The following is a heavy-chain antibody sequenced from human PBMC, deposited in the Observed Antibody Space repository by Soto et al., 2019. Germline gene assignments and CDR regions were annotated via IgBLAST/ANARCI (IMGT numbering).Heavy chain of an antibody. CDR3: AREGDLAFYFDY. Sequence: QVQLVQSGAEVKKPGASVKVSCKASGYTFTAYGLSWVRQAPGQGFEWMGWISGYNGDTKYAQKFQGRVTMTTDTSTSTAYMELRSLISDDTAAYYCAREGDLAFYFDYWGQGSLVTVSS. D-gene: IGHD3-3*02. CDR1: GYTFTAYG. V-gene: IGHV1-18*04. CDR2: ISGYNGDT. J-gene: IGHJ4*02.